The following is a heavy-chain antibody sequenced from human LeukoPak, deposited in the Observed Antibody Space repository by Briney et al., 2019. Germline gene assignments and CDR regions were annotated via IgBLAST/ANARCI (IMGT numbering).Heavy chain of an antibody. CDR3: ARDPRFDSRGYRHVFWYFDL. V-gene: IGHV4-39*07. J-gene: IGHJ2*01. D-gene: IGHD3-22*01. CDR2: VYYIGDT. CDR1: VASISISIYY. Sequence: SGTRSLTGTFPVASISISIYYWGGIRQPPGRGLGGLGIVYYIGDTYYNPSLRSRVTISGDTSKNQFSLKLTSVTAADTAVYYCARDPRFDSRGYRHVFWYFDLWGRGTLVTVSS.